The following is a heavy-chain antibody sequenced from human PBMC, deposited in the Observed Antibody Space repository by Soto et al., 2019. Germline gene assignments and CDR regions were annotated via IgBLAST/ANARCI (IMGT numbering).Heavy chain of an antibody. CDR2: INPSGGST. V-gene: IGHV1-46*01. J-gene: IGHJ5*02. CDR1: GYTFTSYY. D-gene: IGHD3-10*01. Sequence: XSVKVSCKASGYTFTSYYMHWVRQAPGQGLEWMGIINPSGGSTSYAQKFQGRVTMTRDTSTSTVYMELSSLRSEDTAVYYCARDATASLLLWFGELLPYNWFDPWGQGSLVTVSS. CDR3: ARDATASLLLWFGELLPYNWFDP.